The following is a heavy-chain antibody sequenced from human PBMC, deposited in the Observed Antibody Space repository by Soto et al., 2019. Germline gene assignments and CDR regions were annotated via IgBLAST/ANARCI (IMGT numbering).Heavy chain of an antibody. J-gene: IGHJ4*02. D-gene: IGHD3-22*01. V-gene: IGHV3-74*01. CDR3: AAGGSGYYAN. CDR2: IKTDGTYA. Sequence: EVQLVESGGDLVQPGGCLRISCAASGITFSTYWMHWVRQAPGKGLLWVSRIKTDGTYATYADSVKGRFTISRDNAKNTLYLQMNSLRVEDAAVYYCAAGGSGYYANWGQGTLVTVSS. CDR1: GITFSTYW.